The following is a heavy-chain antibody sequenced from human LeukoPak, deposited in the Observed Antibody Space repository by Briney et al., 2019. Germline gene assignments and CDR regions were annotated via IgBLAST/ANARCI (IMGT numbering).Heavy chain of an antibody. CDR1: GYTFTSYA. V-gene: IGHV1-3*01. Sequence: ASVKVSCKASGYTFTSYAMHWVRQAPGQRLEWMGWINAGNGNTKYSQKFQGRVTITRDTSASTAYMELSNLRSEDTAVYYCARDSDSSGSLAAFDIWGQGTMVTVSS. CDR3: ARDSDSSGSLAAFDI. J-gene: IGHJ3*02. D-gene: IGHD3-22*01. CDR2: INAGNGNT.